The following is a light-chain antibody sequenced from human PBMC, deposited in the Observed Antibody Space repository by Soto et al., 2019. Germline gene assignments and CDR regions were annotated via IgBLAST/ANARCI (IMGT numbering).Light chain of an antibody. J-gene: IGLJ3*02. CDR2: DVC. CDR1: SSDVGSSNY. CDR3: SSYTRGNSCV. Sequence: QSVLTQPASVSGSPGQSITISCTGTSSDVGSSNYVSWYQHHPGKAPQLIIFDVCDRPSGVYHRFSGSKSGNTASLIISGLLAEDEAYYYCSSYTRGNSCVFGGGPKLTVL. V-gene: IGLV2-14*03.